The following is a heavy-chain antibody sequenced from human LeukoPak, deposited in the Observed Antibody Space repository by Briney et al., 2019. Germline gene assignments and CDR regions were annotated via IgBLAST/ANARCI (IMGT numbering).Heavy chain of an antibody. CDR2: IYYSGST. Sequence: PSETLSLTCTVSGGSTSSYYWSWIRQPPGKGLEWIGYIYYSGSTNYNPSLKSRVTISVDTSKNQFSLKLSSVTAADTAVYYCARAVAGMGSSWYYYYYMDVWGKGTTVTVSS. CDR3: ARAVAGMGSSWYYYYYMDV. J-gene: IGHJ6*03. D-gene: IGHD5-18*01. CDR1: GGSTSSYY. V-gene: IGHV4-59*01.